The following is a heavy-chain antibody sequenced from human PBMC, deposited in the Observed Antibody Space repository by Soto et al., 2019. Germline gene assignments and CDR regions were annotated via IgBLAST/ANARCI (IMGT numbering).Heavy chain of an antibody. CDR2: IKSRSNNYAT. Sequence: GGSLSLSCAASGFTFSASAMHWVRQASGKGLEWVGRIKSRSNNYATAYAASVKGRFTISRDDSKNTAYLQMNSLKIEDTAVYYCTRLPNWNFRFDPWGQGTLVTSPQ. V-gene: IGHV3-73*01. D-gene: IGHD1-7*01. CDR1: GFTFSASA. CDR3: TRLPNWNFRFDP. J-gene: IGHJ5*02.